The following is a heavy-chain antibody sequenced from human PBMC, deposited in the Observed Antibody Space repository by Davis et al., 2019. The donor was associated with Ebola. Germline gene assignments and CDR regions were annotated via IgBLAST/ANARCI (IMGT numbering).Heavy chain of an antibody. CDR1: GFTFSSYS. D-gene: IGHD3-3*01. CDR3: ARGRIFGVVTPYYFDY. Sequence: PGGSLRLSCAASGFTFSSYSMNWVRQAPGKGLEWVSYISSSSSTIYYADSVKGRFTISRDNAKNSLYLQMNSLRAEDTAVYYCARGRIFGVVTPYYFDYWGQGTLVTVSS. V-gene: IGHV3-48*01. CDR2: ISSSSSTI. J-gene: IGHJ4*02.